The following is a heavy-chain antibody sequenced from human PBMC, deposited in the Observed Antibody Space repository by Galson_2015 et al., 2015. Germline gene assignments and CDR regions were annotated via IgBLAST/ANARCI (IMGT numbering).Heavy chain of an antibody. J-gene: IGHJ3*02. V-gene: IGHV3-30-3*01. D-gene: IGHD3-22*01. CDR3: ARDLITMIVVVPFSGAFDI. CDR2: ISYDGSNK. Sequence: SLRLSCAASGFTFSSYAMHWVRQAPGKGLEWVAVISYDGSNKYYADSVKGRFTISRDNSKNTLYLQMNSLRAEDTAVYYCARDLITMIVVVPFSGAFDIWGQGTMVTVSS. CDR1: GFTFSSYA.